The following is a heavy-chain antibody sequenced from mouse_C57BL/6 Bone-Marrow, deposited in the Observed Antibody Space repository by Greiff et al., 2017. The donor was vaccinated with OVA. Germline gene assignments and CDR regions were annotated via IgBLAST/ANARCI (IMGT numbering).Heavy chain of an antibody. V-gene: IGHV3-6*01. CDR2: ISYDGSN. D-gene: IGHD2-4*01. J-gene: IGHJ3*01. CDR1: GYSITSGYY. CDR3: AREGLYDYDAWFAY. Sequence: EVKLQESGPGLVKPSQSLSLTCSVTGYSITSGYYWNWIRQFPGNKLEWMGYISYDGSNNYNPSLKNRISITRDTSKNQFFLKLNSVTTEDTATYYCAREGLYDYDAWFAYWGQGTLVTVSA.